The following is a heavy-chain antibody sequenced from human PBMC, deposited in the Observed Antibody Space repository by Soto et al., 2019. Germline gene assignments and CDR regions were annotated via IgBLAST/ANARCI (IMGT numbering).Heavy chain of an antibody. CDR3: ARGSIAVAGDAFDI. V-gene: IGHV1-2*04. D-gene: IGHD6-19*01. CDR1: GYTFTGYY. CDR2: INPNSGGT. Sequence: ASVKVSCKASGYTFTGYYMHWVRQAPGQGLEWMGWINPNSGGTNYAQKFQGWVTMTRDTSISTAYMELSRLRSDDTAVYYCARGSIAVAGDAFDIWGQGTMVTVSS. J-gene: IGHJ3*02.